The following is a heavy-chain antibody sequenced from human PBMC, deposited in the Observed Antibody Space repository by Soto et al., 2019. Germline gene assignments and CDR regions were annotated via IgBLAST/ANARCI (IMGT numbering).Heavy chain of an antibody. J-gene: IGHJ5*02. CDR1: GGTFSSYA. D-gene: IGHD1-7*01. CDR2: IIPIFGTS. CDR3: SRDGDITGTTGSWFDP. V-gene: IGHV1-69*13. Sequence: SVTVSCTTSGGTFSSYAISWVRQSPGQGLEWMGGIIPIFGTSNYAQKFQGRVTITADESTSTAYMELSSLRSEDTAVYYCSRDGDITGTTGSWFDPWGQGTLVTVSS.